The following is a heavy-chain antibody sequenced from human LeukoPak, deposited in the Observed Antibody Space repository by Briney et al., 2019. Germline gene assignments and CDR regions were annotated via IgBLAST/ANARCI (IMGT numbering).Heavy chain of an antibody. D-gene: IGHD2-2*01. V-gene: IGHV3-21*01. Sequence: GGSLRLSCAASGFTFSSYSMNWVRQAPGKGLEWVSSISRSSSYIYYADSVKGRFTISRDNAKNSLYLQMNSLRAEDTAVYYCARDRGYCSSTSCYLFDYWGQGTLVTVSS. CDR3: ARDRGYCSSTSCYLFDY. CDR2: ISRSSSYI. J-gene: IGHJ4*02. CDR1: GFTFSSYS.